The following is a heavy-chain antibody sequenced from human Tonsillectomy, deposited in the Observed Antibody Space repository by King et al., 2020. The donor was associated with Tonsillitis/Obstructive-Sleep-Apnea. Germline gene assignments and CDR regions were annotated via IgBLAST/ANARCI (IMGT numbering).Heavy chain of an antibody. CDR3: ARGASYHFAN. J-gene: IGHJ4*02. CDR1: GGSVSSSSYY. Sequence: VQLQESGPGLVKPSETLSLTCTVSGGSVSSSSYYLSWIRQPPGKGLEWIGYMYYSGSTNYNPSPKSRVTMSVDASKNQFSLNLSSVTAADTAVYYCARGASYHFANWGQGILVTVSS. CDR2: MYYSGST. V-gene: IGHV4-61*01.